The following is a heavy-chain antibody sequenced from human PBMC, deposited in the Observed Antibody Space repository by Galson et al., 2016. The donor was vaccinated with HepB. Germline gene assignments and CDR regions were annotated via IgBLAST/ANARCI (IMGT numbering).Heavy chain of an antibody. J-gene: IGHJ4*02. CDR3: MCYGYVEGGTNEDC. D-gene: IGHD3-16*01. Sequence: SLRLSCAASGFTFSGSAIYWVRQASGKGLEWVGRIRSRANSYATAYAASVKGRFTISRDDTKNTAYLQMNSLKSEDTAIYFCMCYGYVEGGTNEDCWGQGILVTVSP. CDR1: GFTFSGSA. V-gene: IGHV3-73*01. CDR2: IRSRANSYAT.